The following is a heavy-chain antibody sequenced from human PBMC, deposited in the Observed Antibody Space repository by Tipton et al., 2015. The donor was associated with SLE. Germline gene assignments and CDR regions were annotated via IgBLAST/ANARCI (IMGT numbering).Heavy chain of an antibody. J-gene: IGHJ5*02. CDR2: T. Sequence: TYYNPSLKSRVTISVDTSKNQFSLKLSSVTAADTAVYYCARAIRFFDPWGQGTLVTVSS. D-gene: IGHD2-2*02. V-gene: IGHV4-39*07. CDR3: ARAIRFFDP.